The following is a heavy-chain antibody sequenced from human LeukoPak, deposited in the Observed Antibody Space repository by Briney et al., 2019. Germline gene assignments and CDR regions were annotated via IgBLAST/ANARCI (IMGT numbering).Heavy chain of an antibody. Sequence: SETLSLTCTVSGGSIRNRSYYWGWIRQPPGMGLEWIGSIYYSGSTYYSPSLKSRVTISVDTSKNQFSLKLSSVTAADTSVYYCARRSAATVNWFDPWGQGTLVTVSS. CDR2: IYYSGST. V-gene: IGHV4-39*01. CDR3: ARRSAATVNWFDP. D-gene: IGHD6-13*01. J-gene: IGHJ5*02. CDR1: GGSIRNRSYY.